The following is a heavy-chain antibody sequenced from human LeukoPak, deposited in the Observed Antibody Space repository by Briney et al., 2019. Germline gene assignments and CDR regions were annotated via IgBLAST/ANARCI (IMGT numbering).Heavy chain of an antibody. D-gene: IGHD4-17*01. J-gene: IGHJ4*02. Sequence: GGSLRLSCAASGFTISSYWMDWVRQTPGKGLEGLANINEDASRRYYVESVRGRFTISRDNTKNSIYLQMDSLRVEDTALYYCAKAGLSVTTTYLDYWGQGTLVTVSS. V-gene: IGHV3-7*03. CDR3: AKAGLSVTTTYLDY. CDR2: INEDASRR. CDR1: GFTISSYW.